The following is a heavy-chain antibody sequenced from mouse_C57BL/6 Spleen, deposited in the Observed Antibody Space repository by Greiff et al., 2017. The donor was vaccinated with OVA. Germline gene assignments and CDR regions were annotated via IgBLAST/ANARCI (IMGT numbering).Heavy chain of an antibody. J-gene: IGHJ3*01. V-gene: IGHV1-26*01. CDR1: GYTFTDYY. Sequence: EVQLQQSGPELVKPGASVKISCKASGYTFTDYYMNWVKQSHGKSLEWIGDINPNNGGTSYNQKFKGKATLTVDKSSSTAYMELRSLTSEDSAVYYCARSPYGYDEGGFAYWGQGTLVTVSA. CDR2: INPNNGGT. CDR3: ARSPYGYDEGGFAY. D-gene: IGHD2-2*01.